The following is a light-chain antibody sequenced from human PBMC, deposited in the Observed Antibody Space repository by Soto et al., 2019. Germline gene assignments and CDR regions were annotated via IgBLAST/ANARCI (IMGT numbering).Light chain of an antibody. J-gene: IGLJ1*01. CDR1: SSDVGGYNY. CDR2: EVS. Sequence: QSALTQPASVSGSPGQSITISCTGTSSDVGGYNYVSWYQQHPGKAPKLMIYEVSNRPSGVSNRCSASKSSNTASLTISGLQAEDEDDYYCSSYTSSRAYVFGIGTKLTGL. V-gene: IGLV2-14*01. CDR3: SSYTSSRAYV.